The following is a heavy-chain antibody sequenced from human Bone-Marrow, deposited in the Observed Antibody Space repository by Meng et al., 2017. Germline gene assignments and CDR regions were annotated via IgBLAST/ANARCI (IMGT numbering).Heavy chain of an antibody. J-gene: IGHJ4*02. Sequence: GESLKISCAASGFTFSSYAMHWVRQAPGKGLEWVAVISYNGSNKYYADSVKGRFTISRDNAKNSLYLQMNSLRAEDTAVYYCAREVPYVAIDYWGQGTLVTVSS. CDR2: ISYNGSNK. V-gene: IGHV3-30*04. D-gene: IGHD2-15*01. CDR1: GFTFSSYA. CDR3: AREVPYVAIDY.